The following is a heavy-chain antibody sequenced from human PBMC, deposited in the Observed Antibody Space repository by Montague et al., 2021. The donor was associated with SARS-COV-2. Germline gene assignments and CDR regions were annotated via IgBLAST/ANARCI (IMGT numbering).Heavy chain of an antibody. Sequence: SETLSLTCTISGGSISGSNYYWGWIRQPPGKGLEWIGSMYYSGSTHYNPSLKSRVTISVGTSKNQFSLKLSSVTAADTAVYYCARGKRGYYYGLGVSAHFDYWGQGTLVTVSS. D-gene: IGHD3-10*01. CDR2: MYYSGST. CDR1: GGSISGSNYY. J-gene: IGHJ4*02. V-gene: IGHV4-39*07. CDR3: ARGKRGYYYGLGVSAHFDY.